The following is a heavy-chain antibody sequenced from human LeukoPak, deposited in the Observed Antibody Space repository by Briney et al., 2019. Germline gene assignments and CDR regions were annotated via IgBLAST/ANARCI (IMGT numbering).Heavy chain of an antibody. Sequence: GGSLRLSCAASGFTFSNAYMNWVRQAPGKGLEWVGRIKPKTDGETTEYAAPVKGRFSISRDESKNMLYLQMNSLKTEDTAVYYCIPPLPYSAQGGQGTLVTVSS. CDR1: GFTFSNAY. V-gene: IGHV3-15*07. CDR2: IKPKTDGETT. CDR3: IPPLPYSAQ. J-gene: IGHJ4*02. D-gene: IGHD2-21*01.